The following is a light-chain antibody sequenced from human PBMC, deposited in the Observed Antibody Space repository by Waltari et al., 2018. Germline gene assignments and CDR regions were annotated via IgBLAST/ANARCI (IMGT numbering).Light chain of an antibody. V-gene: IGLV1-40*01. Sequence: QSVLTQPPSVSAAPGRRVTISCTGDISNIGAGYDVHWYQQLPETSPKLLIYGNNNRPSGVPERVSASRSGTSASLAITGLQAEDEADYYCQSFDGRRTLFGGGTKLTVL. CDR3: QSFDGRRTL. CDR2: GNN. CDR1: ISNIGAGYD. J-gene: IGLJ2*01.